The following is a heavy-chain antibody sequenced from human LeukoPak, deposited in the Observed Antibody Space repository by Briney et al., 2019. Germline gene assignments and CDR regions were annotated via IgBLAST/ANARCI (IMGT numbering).Heavy chain of an antibody. CDR3: AGVLLSDPHEGYYYMDG. Sequence: GASVKVSCKASRGTFSGYAISWVRQAPGQGLEWMGRIIPIFGTANYAQKFQGRATNTTDESSSTAYMGLSSPGSEDTAVYYRAGVLLSDPHEGYYYMDGWGKGTTVTVSS. D-gene: IGHD2-15*01. CDR2: IIPIFGTA. V-gene: IGHV1-69*05. CDR1: RGTFSGYA. J-gene: IGHJ6*03.